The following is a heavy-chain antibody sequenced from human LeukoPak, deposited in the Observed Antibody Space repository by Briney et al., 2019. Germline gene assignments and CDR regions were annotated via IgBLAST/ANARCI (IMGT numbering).Heavy chain of an antibody. V-gene: IGHV4-59*13. Sequence: SETPSLTCTASGDSISGYYWSWIRQPPGKGLECIGHIYYSGSTAYNPSLKSRVTISVDTSRNQFSLRLSSVTAADTAVYYCARVTLVADANYYGMDVWGKGTTVTVSS. D-gene: IGHD2-15*01. CDR2: IYYSGST. J-gene: IGHJ6*04. CDR3: ARVTLVADANYYGMDV. CDR1: GDSISGYY.